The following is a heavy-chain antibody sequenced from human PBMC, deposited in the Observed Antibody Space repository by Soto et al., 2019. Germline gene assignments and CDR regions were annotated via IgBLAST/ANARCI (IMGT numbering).Heavy chain of an antibody. Sequence: ASVKVSCKASGYTFTGYYMHWVRQAPGQGLEWMGWINPNSGGTNYAQKFQGRVTMTRDTSISTAYMELSRLRSDDTAVYYCATLYYDSSGYYPQGGGWDYLDYWGQGTLVTVSS. J-gene: IGHJ4*02. D-gene: IGHD3-22*01. CDR1: GYTFTGYY. V-gene: IGHV1-2*02. CDR2: INPNSGGT. CDR3: ATLYYDSSGYYPQGGGWDYLDY.